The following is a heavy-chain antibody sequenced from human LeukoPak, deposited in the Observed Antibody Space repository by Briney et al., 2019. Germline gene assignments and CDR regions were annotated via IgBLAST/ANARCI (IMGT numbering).Heavy chain of an antibody. CDR1: GGTFSSYA. V-gene: IGHV1-2*02. D-gene: IGHD6-13*01. J-gene: IGHJ3*02. CDR3: ATSSGYSTTWGAFDI. CDR2: MNPRTGVT. Sequence: GASVKVSCKASGGTFSSYAISWVRQAPGQGLEWMGWMNPRTGVTNYAQNFQGRVTMTRDTSISTAYMELTRLTSDDAALYYCATSSGYSTTWGAFDIWGQGTMVTVSS.